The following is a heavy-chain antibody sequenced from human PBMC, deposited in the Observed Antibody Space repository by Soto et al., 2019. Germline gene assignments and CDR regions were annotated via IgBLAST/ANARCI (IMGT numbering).Heavy chain of an antibody. D-gene: IGHD6-19*01. CDR1: GFTFSSYG. J-gene: IGHJ4*02. CDR3: AKGSSGWYLRIDY. CDR2: ISYDGSNK. V-gene: IGHV3-30*18. Sequence: PGGSLRLSCAASGFTFSSYGMHWVRQAPGKGLEWVAVISYDGSNKYYADSVKGRFTISRDNSKNTLYLQMNSLRAEDTAVYYCAKGSSGWYLRIDYWGQGTLVTVS.